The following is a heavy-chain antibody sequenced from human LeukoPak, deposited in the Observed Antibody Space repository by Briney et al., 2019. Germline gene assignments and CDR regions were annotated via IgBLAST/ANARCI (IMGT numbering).Heavy chain of an antibody. V-gene: IGHV3-21*01. Sequence: GGSLRLSCAASGFTFSSYSMNWVRQAAGEGLEWVSSISSSSSYIYYADSVKGRFTISRDNAENTLYLQMNSLRADDTAVYCCARGRGDDAFDMWGQGTKVTVSS. CDR3: ARGRGDDAFDM. CDR1: GFTFSSYS. CDR2: ISSSSSYI. D-gene: IGHD2-21*01. J-gene: IGHJ3*02.